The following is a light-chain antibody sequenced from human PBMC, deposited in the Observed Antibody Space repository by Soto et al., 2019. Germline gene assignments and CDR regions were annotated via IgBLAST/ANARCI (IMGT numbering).Light chain of an antibody. Sequence: EIAMTQAPATLSVSPLERSTLSCMASQSVSSNLAWYQQKPGQAPRLLIYGASTRATGIPARFSGSGSGTEFTLTISSLQSEDFAVYYCQHYNNWLGTFGGGTKVDIK. CDR3: QHYNNWLGT. CDR1: QSVSSN. CDR2: GAS. J-gene: IGKJ4*01. V-gene: IGKV3-15*01.